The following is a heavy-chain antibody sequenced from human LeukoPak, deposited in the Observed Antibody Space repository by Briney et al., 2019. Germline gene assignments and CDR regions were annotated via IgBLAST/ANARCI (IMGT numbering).Heavy chain of an antibody. V-gene: IGHV3-66*02. D-gene: IGHD5/OR15-5a*01. Sequence: GGSLRLSCAASGFTVSSNYMSWVRQAPGKGLEWVSLIYSGGGTYYADSVKGRFTISRDNSKNTLYLQMNSLRAEDTAVYYCAKGRASRLDPWGQGTLVTVSS. J-gene: IGHJ5*02. CDR1: GFTVSSNY. CDR3: AKGRASRLDP. CDR2: IYSGGGT.